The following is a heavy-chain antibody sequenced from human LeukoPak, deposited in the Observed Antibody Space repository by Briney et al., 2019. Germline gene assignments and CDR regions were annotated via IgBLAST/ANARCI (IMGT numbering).Heavy chain of an antibody. J-gene: IGHJ4*02. Sequence: GGSLRLSCEASGFTFSNYSMNWVRQAPGKGLEWVSYISSSSSTIYYADSVKGRFTISRDNAKNSLYLQVHSLRDEDTAVYYCARPHSGHLFDYWGQGTLVTVSS. V-gene: IGHV3-48*02. CDR2: ISSSSSTI. D-gene: IGHD3-10*01. CDR3: ARPHSGHLFDY. CDR1: GFTFSNYS.